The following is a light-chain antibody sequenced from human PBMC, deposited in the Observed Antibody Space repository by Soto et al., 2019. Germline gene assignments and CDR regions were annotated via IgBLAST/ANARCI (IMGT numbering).Light chain of an antibody. CDR3: QPTYNTPRT. V-gene: IGKV1-39*01. Sequence: DLRMTQSPSSLSASVGDSVTISCRASQSISSSLNWYPQKPGKAPNLLIYATSILQSGIPSRFSDSGSGTDFTLTISSPQPEDFATYYGQPTYNTPRTLGQGTKLEI. J-gene: IGKJ2*01. CDR1: QSISSS. CDR2: ATS.